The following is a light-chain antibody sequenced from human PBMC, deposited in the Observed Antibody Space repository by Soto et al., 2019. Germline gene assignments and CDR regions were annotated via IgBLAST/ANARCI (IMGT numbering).Light chain of an antibody. V-gene: IGKV3-15*01. J-gene: IGKJ2*01. CDR2: GAS. Sequence: EIVMTQSPATLSVSPGERVTLSCRASQSVSSSLAWYQQKAGRAPRLLIYGASTRATGIPARFSGSGSGTDFTLTISSLQSEDFAVYYCQQYKNLYTFGQGTKLEIK. CDR1: QSVSSS. CDR3: QQYKNLYT.